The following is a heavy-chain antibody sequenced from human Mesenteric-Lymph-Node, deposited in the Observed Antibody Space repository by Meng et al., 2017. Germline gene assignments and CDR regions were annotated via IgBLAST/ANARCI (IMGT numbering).Heavy chain of an antibody. CDR1: GFTFSSYE. CDR3: AKDESYGDSLGLDY. D-gene: IGHD4-17*01. V-gene: IGHV3-48*03. J-gene: IGHJ4*02. CDR2: ISSSGSTI. Sequence: GESLKISCAASGFTFSSYEMNWVRQAPGKGLEWVSYISSSGSTIYYADSVKGRFTISRDNAKNSLYLQMNSLRAEDTALYYCAKDESYGDSLGLDYWGQGTLVTVSS.